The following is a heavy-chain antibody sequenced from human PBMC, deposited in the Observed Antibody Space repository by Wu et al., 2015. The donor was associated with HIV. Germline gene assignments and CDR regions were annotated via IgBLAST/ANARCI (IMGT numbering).Heavy chain of an antibody. CDR3: ARVLSPYCSSTSCYGYSYGYYDY. CDR2: ISAYNGNT. Sequence: QVQLVQSGAEVKKPGASVKVSCKASGYTFTSYGISWVRQAPGQGLEWMGWISAYNGNTNYAQKLQGRVTMTTDTSTSTAYMELRSLRSDDTAVYYCARVLSPYCSSTSCYGYSYGYYDYWGQGTLGHRLL. J-gene: IGHJ4*02. D-gene: IGHD2-2*01. CDR1: GYTFTSYG. V-gene: IGHV1-18*01.